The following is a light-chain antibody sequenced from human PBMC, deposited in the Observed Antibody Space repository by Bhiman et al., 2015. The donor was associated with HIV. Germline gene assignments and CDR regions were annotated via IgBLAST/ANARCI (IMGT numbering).Light chain of an antibody. CDR1: NIGSKS. CDR3: QVWDSSRDHYV. Sequence: SYELTQPPSVSVAPGKTARITCGGTNIGSKSVHWYQQKPGQAPVLVIYYDSDRPSGIPERFSGSNSGNTATLTISRVEAGDEADYYCQVWDSSRDHYVFGTGTKVTVL. V-gene: IGLV3-21*04. CDR2: YDS. J-gene: IGLJ1*01.